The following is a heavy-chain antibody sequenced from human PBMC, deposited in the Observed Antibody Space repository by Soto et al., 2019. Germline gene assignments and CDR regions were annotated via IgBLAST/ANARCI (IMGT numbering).Heavy chain of an antibody. Sequence: QVQLQESGPGLVKPSQTLSLTCTVSGGSISSVHYCWSRIRQPPDKGLEWIGHIYDGVRTFSNPSLRSRVTISVDTSKNQFSLKLSSVTAADTAVYYCTRGTSGDKVDYWGQGTLVTVSS. CDR1: GGSISSVHYC. CDR2: IYDGVRT. CDR3: TRGTSGDKVDY. V-gene: IGHV4-30-4*01. D-gene: IGHD3-16*01. J-gene: IGHJ4*02.